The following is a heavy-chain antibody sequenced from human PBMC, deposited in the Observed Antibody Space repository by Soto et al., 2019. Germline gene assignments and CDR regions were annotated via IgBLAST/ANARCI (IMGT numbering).Heavy chain of an antibody. CDR2: FDPEDGST. Sequence: ASVKVSCKVSGSTLTELSIHWVRQAPGKGLEWMGGFDPEDGSTMYAQRFQGRLTMTEDTSTDTAYMELSSLRSDDTAVYYCASAAVTGTAGLDFWGQGTQVTVSS. CDR1: GSTLTELS. J-gene: IGHJ4*02. V-gene: IGHV1-24*01. D-gene: IGHD6-19*01. CDR3: ASAAVTGTAGLDF.